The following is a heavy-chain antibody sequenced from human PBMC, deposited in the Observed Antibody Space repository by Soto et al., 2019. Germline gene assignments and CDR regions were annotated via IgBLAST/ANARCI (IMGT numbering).Heavy chain of an antibody. Sequence: VGSLRLSCASSVFTFSDYYMSCIRHSPGKWLEWVSYISSSSSYTNYADSVKGRFTISRDNAKNSLYLQMNSLRAEDTAVYYCARELGYCSGGSCRHGWFEPWGQGTLVNLSS. CDR1: VFTFSDYY. J-gene: IGHJ5*02. CDR2: ISSSSSYT. CDR3: ARELGYCSGGSCRHGWFEP. V-gene: IGHV3-11*06. D-gene: IGHD2-15*01.